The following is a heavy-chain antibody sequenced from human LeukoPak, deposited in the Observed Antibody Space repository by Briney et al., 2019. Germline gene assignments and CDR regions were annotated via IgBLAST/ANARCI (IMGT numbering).Heavy chain of an antibody. J-gene: IGHJ5*02. CDR3: AKDHDNGDYDVWFDP. D-gene: IGHD4-17*01. CDR2: ISSSSSTI. Sequence: GGSLRLSCAASGFTFSSYSMNWVRQAPGKGLEWVSYISSSSSTIYYADSVKGRFTISRDNAKNSLYLQMNSLRAEDTAVYYCAKDHDNGDYDVWFDPWGQGTLVTVSS. V-gene: IGHV3-48*04. CDR1: GFTFSSYS.